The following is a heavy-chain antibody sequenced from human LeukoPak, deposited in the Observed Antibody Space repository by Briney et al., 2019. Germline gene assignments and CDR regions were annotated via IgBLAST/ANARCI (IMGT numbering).Heavy chain of an antibody. J-gene: IGHJ5*02. D-gene: IGHD2-2*03. Sequence: PSETLSLTCTVSGGSISSSSYYWGWIRQPPGKGLEWIGSIYYSGSTYYSPSLKSRVTISVDTSKNRFSLKLSSVTAADTAVYYCARLLRVGYCSTTTCNWFHPWGQGTLVTVSS. CDR1: GGSISSSSYY. CDR2: IYYSGST. CDR3: ARLLRVGYCSTTTCNWFHP. V-gene: IGHV4-39*07.